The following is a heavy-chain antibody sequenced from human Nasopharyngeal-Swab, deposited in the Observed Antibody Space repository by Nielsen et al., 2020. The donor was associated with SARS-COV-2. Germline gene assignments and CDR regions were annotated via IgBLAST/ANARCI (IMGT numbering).Heavy chain of an antibody. Sequence: GGSLRLSCAASGFTFSNYEMNWVRQAPGKGLEWLSYISGTAGTISYADSVKGRFTISTDNAKNSLYLQMNSLRAEDTALYYCARTTYSYGCFDYWGQGTLVTVSS. V-gene: IGHV3-48*03. J-gene: IGHJ4*02. CDR2: ISGTAGTI. CDR1: GFTFSNYE. D-gene: IGHD5-18*01. CDR3: ARTTYSYGCFDY.